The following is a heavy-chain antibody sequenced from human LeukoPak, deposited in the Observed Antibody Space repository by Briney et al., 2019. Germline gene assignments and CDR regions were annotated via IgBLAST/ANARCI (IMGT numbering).Heavy chain of an antibody. CDR1: GFTLNNYY. V-gene: IGHV3-74*01. CDR3: ARELQVGIGTYPY. J-gene: IGHJ4*02. CDR2: ISNDGIRT. Sequence: PGGSLRLSCTASGFTLNNYYMHWVRQVPGKGLMWVSSISNDGIRTSYADSVKGRFTISRDDAKNTLYLQMDNLRVEDTSVYYCARELQVGIGTYPYWGQGTLVTVSS. D-gene: IGHD3-16*02.